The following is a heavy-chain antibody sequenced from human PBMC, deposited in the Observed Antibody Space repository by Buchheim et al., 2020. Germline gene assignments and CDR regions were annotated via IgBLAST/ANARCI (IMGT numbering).Heavy chain of an antibody. CDR3: ARAKFDCGGDCYLTPNWFDP. CDR2: ISSSSSTI. Sequence: EVQLVESGGGLVQPGGSLRLSCAASGFTFSSYSMNWVRQAPGKGLEWVSYISSSSSTIYYADSVKGRFTISRDNAKNELYLQMNSLRDEDTAVYYCARAKFDCGGDCYLTPNWFDPWGQGTL. D-gene: IGHD2-21*02. CDR1: GFTFSSYS. J-gene: IGHJ5*02. V-gene: IGHV3-48*02.